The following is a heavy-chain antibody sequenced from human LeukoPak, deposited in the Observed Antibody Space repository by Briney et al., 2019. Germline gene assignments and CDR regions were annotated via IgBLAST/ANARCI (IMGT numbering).Heavy chain of an antibody. V-gene: IGHV3-30*02. CDR1: GFTFSSYG. J-gene: IGHJ4*02. D-gene: IGHD2-2*02. CDR3: ARPDCSSTSCYTLEF. Sequence: GGSLRLSCAASGFTFSSYGMHWVRQAPGKGLEWVAFIRYDGSNKYYADSVKGRFTISRDNAKNILYLQMNSLRAEDTAVYYCARPDCSSTSCYTLEFWGQGTLVTVSS. CDR2: IRYDGSNK.